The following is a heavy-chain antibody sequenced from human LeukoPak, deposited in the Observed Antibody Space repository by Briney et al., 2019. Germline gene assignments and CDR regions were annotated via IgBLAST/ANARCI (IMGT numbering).Heavy chain of an antibody. CDR1: GFAFSSNW. J-gene: IGHJ4*02. CDR3: ATSLGPLTEY. Sequence: GGSLRLSGAASGFAFSSNWMHWVRQTPGKGLVWVSRINSGGSGTSYAASVEGRFTISRDNVKNTLYLQMDSLRAEDTAVYYCATSLGPLTEYWGQGTLVTVSS. V-gene: IGHV3-74*01. D-gene: IGHD7-27*01. CDR2: INSGGSGT.